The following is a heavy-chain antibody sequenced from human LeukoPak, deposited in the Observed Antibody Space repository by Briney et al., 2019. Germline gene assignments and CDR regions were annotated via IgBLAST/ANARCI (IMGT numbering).Heavy chain of an antibody. J-gene: IGHJ4*02. V-gene: IGHV3-7*01. CDR2: IREDGSET. Sequence: GGSLRLSCSASGLTFTKYYMNWVRQAPGKGLEWVANIREDGSETFYLDSVKGRFTISRDNARKSLYLQMHSLRAEDTAVYYCARFIIAFDYWGQGTLATVSS. CDR3: ARFIIAFDY. CDR1: GLTFTKYY. D-gene: IGHD3-10*01.